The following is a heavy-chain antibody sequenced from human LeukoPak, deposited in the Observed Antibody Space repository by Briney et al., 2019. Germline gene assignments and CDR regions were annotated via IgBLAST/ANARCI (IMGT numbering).Heavy chain of an antibody. CDR1: GFTFSSYW. J-gene: IGHJ4*02. V-gene: IGHV3-73*01. CDR3: ARRRGYGSGPDPFDF. Sequence: GGSLRLSCAASGFTFSSYWMSWVRQASGKGLEWVGRIRSKANSYATAYAASVKGRFTISRDDSKNTAYLQMNSLRAEDTAVYYCARRRGYGSGPDPFDFWGQGTLVTVSS. CDR2: IRSKANSYAT. D-gene: IGHD3-10*01.